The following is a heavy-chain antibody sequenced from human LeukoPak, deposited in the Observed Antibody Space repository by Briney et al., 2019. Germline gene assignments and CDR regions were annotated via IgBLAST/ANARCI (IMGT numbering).Heavy chain of an antibody. CDR3: ARDIEAGDGYNYDP. V-gene: IGHV4-59*11. CDR2: IYYSGST. Sequence: PSETLSLTCTVSGGSISSHFWNWIRQPPGKGLEWIGYIYYSGSTNYNPSLKSRVTISVDRSKNQFSLKMSSVTAADTAVYYCARDIEAGDGYNYDPWGQGTLVTVSS. J-gene: IGHJ5*02. CDR1: GGSISSHF. D-gene: IGHD5-24*01.